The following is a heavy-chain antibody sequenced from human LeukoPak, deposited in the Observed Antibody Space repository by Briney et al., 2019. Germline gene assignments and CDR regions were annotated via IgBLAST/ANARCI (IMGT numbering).Heavy chain of an antibody. V-gene: IGHV4-61*02. Sequence: SQTLSLTCTVSGGSISSGSYYWSWIRQPAGKGLEWIGRIYTSGSTNADPSLKSRVTISVDTSKNQFSLRLSSVTAADTAVYYCARDAFWSGYYPSYYYYYYYMDVWGKGTTVTVSS. J-gene: IGHJ6*03. CDR2: IYTSGST. CDR3: ARDAFWSGYYPSYYYYYYYMDV. CDR1: GGSISSGSYY. D-gene: IGHD3-3*01.